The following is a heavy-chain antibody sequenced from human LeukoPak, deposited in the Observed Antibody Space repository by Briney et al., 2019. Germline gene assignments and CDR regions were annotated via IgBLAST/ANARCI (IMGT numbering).Heavy chain of an antibody. D-gene: IGHD3-22*01. Sequence: SETLSLTCTVSGGSISSYYWSWIRQPPGKGLEWIGYIYYSGSTNYNPSLKSRVTISVDTSKNQFSLKLSSVTAADMAVYYCARGRSTMIARAFDIWGQGTMVTVSS. CDR1: GGSISSYY. J-gene: IGHJ3*02. V-gene: IGHV4-59*01. CDR3: ARGRSTMIARAFDI. CDR2: IYYSGST.